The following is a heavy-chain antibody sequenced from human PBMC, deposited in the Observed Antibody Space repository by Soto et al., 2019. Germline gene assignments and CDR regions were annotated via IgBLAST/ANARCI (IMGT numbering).Heavy chain of an antibody. J-gene: IGHJ4*02. D-gene: IGHD3-10*01. V-gene: IGHV4-31*03. CDR3: ARGGGSGSYYNPHYFDY. Sequence: SETLSLTCTVSGGSISSGGYYWSWIRQHPGKGLEGIGYIYYSGSTYYNPSLKSRVTISVDTSKNQFSLKLSSVTAADTAVYYCARGGGSGSYYNPHYFDYWGQGTLVTVSS. CDR2: IYYSGST. CDR1: GGSISSGGYY.